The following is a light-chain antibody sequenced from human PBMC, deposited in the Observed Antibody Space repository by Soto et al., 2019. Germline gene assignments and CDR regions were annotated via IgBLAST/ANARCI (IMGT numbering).Light chain of an antibody. Sequence: IVLTQSPCTLSLSPGDRATLSCRASQSVSSSYLAWYQQKPGQAPGLLIYGASSRATGIPDRFSGSGSGTDFTLTISRLEPEDFAVYYCQQYGRSPWTFGQGTKVDIK. CDR2: GAS. J-gene: IGKJ1*01. V-gene: IGKV3-20*01. CDR1: QSVSSSY. CDR3: QQYGRSPWT.